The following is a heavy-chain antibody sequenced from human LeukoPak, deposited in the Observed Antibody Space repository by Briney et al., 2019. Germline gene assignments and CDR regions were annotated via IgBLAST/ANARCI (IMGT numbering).Heavy chain of an antibody. V-gene: IGHV4-34*01. D-gene: IGHD5-12*01. CDR3: ARDNSGYDYFDY. J-gene: IGHJ4*02. Sequence: SETLSLTCAVYGGSFSGYYWSWIRQPPGKGLEWIGEINHSGSTNYNPSLKSRVTISVGTSKNQFSLKLSSVTAADTAVYYCARDNSGYDYFDYWGQGTLVTVSS. CDR2: INHSGST. CDR1: GGSFSGYY.